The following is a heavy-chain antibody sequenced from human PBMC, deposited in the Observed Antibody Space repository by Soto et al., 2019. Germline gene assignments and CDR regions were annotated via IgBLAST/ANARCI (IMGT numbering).Heavy chain of an antibody. J-gene: IGHJ4*02. D-gene: IGHD2-2*01. V-gene: IGHV3-33*01. CDR1: GFTFRSHA. CDR3: ARVIVVVPSARPPALDH. CDR2: IWYDGSQK. Sequence: QVQLVESGGGVVQPGRSLRLSCAASGFTFRSHAIHWVRQTPGKGLEWVAFIWYDGSQKYYGDSVKGRFTVSRDNSKNTVFLQMISLRDEDTAVYYCARVIVVVPSARPPALDHWGQGTVVTVSS.